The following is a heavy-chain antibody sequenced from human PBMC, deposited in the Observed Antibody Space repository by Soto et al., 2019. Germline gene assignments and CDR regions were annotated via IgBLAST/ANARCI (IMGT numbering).Heavy chain of an antibody. CDR1: GFTFSNYG. V-gene: IGHV3-33*01. D-gene: IGHD2-21*01. J-gene: IGHJ4*02. CDR2: IWYDGNNK. Sequence: QVQLVESGGGVVQPGGPRSLSCEGSGFTFSNYGLHWVRQAPGKGLEWVAVIWYDGNNKYYADSVKGRFTISRDNSNNTLYVQMTSLRAEDTAVYYCARGLHSLFDYWGQGTLVTVSS. CDR3: ARGLHSLFDY.